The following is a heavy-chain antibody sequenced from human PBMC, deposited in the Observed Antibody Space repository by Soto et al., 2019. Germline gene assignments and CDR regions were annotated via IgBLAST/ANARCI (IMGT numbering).Heavy chain of an antibody. D-gene: IGHD2-2*01. CDR2: IYHSGST. V-gene: IGHV4-38-2*01. J-gene: IGHJ1*01. Sequence: SETLSLTCAVSGYSISSGYYWAWIRQPPGTGLEWIGTIYHSGSTFHNPSLKSRVTISVDASKNQFSLKLRSVTAADTAVYYCAVGYCGSASCSREYFQHWGQGTLVTVSS. CDR1: GYSISSGYY. CDR3: AVGYCGSASCSREYFQH.